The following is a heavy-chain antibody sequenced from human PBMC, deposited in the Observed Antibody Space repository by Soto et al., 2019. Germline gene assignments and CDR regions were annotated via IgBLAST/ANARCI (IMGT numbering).Heavy chain of an antibody. D-gene: IGHD6-13*01. J-gene: IGHJ4*02. CDR1: GFTFSSYW. Sequence: PGGSLRLSCAASGFTFSSYWMHWVRQAPGKGLVWVSSINSDGTITRFADSVKGRFTISRDNAKNTLYLQMNSLRAEDTAVYYCARDSNNWYSSYFDYWGQGTLVTVSS. V-gene: IGHV3-74*01. CDR3: ARDSNNWYSSYFDY. CDR2: INSDGTIT.